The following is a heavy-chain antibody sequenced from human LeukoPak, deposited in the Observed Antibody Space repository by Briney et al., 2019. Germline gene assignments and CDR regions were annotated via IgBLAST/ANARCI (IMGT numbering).Heavy chain of an antibody. J-gene: IGHJ4*02. Sequence: SETLSLTCAVYGGSFSGYYWSWIRQPPGKGLEWIGEVNHSGSTNYNPSLKSRVTISVDTSKNQFSLKLSSVTAADTAVYYCARGLSAIVYWGQGTLVTVSS. CDR2: VNHSGST. CDR1: GGSFSGYY. CDR3: ARGLSAIVY. D-gene: IGHD2-15*01. V-gene: IGHV4-34*01.